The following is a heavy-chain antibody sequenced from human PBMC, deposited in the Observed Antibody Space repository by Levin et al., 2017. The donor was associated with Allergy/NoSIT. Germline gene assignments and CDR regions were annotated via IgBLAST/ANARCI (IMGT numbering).Heavy chain of an antibody. CDR2: INPNSGNT. CDR1: GYTFISYD. D-gene: IGHD3/OR15-3a*01. Sequence: ASVKVSCKSSGYTFISYDINWVRQANGQGLEWMGWINPNSGNTGYAQKFQGRVTMTRDTSIRTVYMELSSLRSDDTAVYYCARALRVARTGSLYYYMDVWGEGTTVTVSS. V-gene: IGHV1-8*01. J-gene: IGHJ6*03. CDR3: ARALRVARTGSLYYYMDV.